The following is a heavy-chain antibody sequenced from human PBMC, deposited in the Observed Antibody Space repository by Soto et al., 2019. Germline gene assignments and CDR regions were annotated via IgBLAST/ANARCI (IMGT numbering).Heavy chain of an antibody. D-gene: IGHD3-22*01. CDR3: AGDSSGYGGGDWDY. CDR1: GGTFSSYT. V-gene: IGHV1-69*02. J-gene: IGHJ4*02. Sequence: QVQLVQSGAEVKKPGSSVKVSCKASGGTFSSYTISWVRQAPGQGLEWMGRIIPILGIANYAQKFQGRVTITADKSTSTAYMELSSLRSEDTAVYYCAGDSSGYGGGDWDYWGQGTLVTVSS. CDR2: IIPILGIA.